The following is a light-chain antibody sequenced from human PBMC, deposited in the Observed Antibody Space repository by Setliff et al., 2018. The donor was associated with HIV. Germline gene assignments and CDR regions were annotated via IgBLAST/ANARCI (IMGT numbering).Light chain of an antibody. CDR3: SSYATNIDLVV. J-gene: IGLJ1*01. V-gene: IGLV2-14*01. CDR1: SSDICSWNF. CDR2: EVS. Sequence: QSVLAQPASVSGSPGQSITISCTGSSSDICSWNFVSWYQQYPDKAPKTMIYEVSKRPSGVSDRFSGSKSGYTASLTISGLQPDDEADYYCSSYATNIDLVVFGTGTKVTVL.